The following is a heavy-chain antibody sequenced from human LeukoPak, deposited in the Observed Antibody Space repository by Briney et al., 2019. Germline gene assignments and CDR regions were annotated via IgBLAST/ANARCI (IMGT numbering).Heavy chain of an antibody. V-gene: IGHV4-30-2*01. CDR1: GGSISSGGYY. J-gene: IGHJ4*02. CDR2: IYHSGST. CDR3: ARAEAVAASALSGFDY. Sequence: PSETLSLTCTVSGGSISSGGYYWSWIRQHPGKGLEWIGYIYHSGSTYYNPSLKSRVTISVDRSKNQFSLKLSSVTAADTAVYYCARAEAVAASALSGFDYWGQGTLVTVSS. D-gene: IGHD6-19*01.